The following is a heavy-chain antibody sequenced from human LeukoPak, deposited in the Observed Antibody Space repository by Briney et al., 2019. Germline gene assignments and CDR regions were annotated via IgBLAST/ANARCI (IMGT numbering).Heavy chain of an antibody. CDR2: VKSKNDGGTI. CDR3: TTPDSRGSGSKWSLNH. D-gene: IGHD3-22*01. Sequence: PGGSLRLSCAASGITFNEIWMTWVRQAPGKGLEWVGRVKSKNDGGTIDYAAAVKDRFIISRDDSKNMLYPQMNSLKTEDTAMYYCTTPDSRGSGSKWSLNHWGQGTPVTVSS. J-gene: IGHJ4*02. V-gene: IGHV3-15*01. CDR1: GITFNEIW.